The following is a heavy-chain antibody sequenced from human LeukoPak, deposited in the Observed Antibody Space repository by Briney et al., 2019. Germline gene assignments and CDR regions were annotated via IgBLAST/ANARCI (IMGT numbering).Heavy chain of an antibody. CDR2: IYYSGST. Sequence: PSETLSLTCTVSGGSISSSSYYWGWIRQPPGKGLEWIGSIYYSGSTYYNPSLKSRVTISVDTSKNQFSLKLSSVTAADTAVYYCARAGSYYYDSSDDAFDIWGQGTMVTVSS. J-gene: IGHJ3*02. CDR1: GGSISSSSYY. CDR3: ARAGSYYYDSSDDAFDI. D-gene: IGHD3-22*01. V-gene: IGHV4-39*07.